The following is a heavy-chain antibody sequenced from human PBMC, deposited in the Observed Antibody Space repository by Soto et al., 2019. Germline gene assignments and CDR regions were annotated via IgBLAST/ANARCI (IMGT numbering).Heavy chain of an antibody. CDR3: ASYFNWNDADAFDI. D-gene: IGHD1-1*01. CDR2: IKQDGSEK. Sequence: PGGSLRLSCAASGFTFSSYWMSWVRQAPGKGLEWVANIKQDGSEKYYVDSVKGRFTISRDNAKNSLYLQMNSLRAEDTAVYYCASYFNWNDADAFDIWGQGTMVTVSS. CDR1: GFTFSSYW. J-gene: IGHJ3*02. V-gene: IGHV3-7*03.